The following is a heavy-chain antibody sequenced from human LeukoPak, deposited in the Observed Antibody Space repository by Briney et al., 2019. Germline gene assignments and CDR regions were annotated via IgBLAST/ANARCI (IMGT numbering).Heavy chain of an antibody. CDR3: ARSDGAYYFDY. V-gene: IGHV1-2*02. Sequence: ASVKVSCKASGYTFTGYYTHWVRQAPGQGLEWMGWINPNNDVTNYALNFQGRVTMTRDTSISTAYMELSGLRSDDTAVYYCARSDGAYYFDYWGQGTLVTVSS. D-gene: IGHD2-21*01. CDR2: INPNNDVT. J-gene: IGHJ4*02. CDR1: GYTFTGYY.